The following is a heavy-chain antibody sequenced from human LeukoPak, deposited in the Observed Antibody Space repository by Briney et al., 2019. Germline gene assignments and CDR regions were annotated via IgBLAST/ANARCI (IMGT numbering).Heavy chain of an antibody. CDR2: IYSDNT. J-gene: IGHJ3*01. V-gene: IGHV3-53*01. CDR3: ARESDHSVSQVDFDL. Sequence: GGSLRLSCTVSGFTVSSNSMSWVRQAPGKGLEWVSFIYSDNTHYSDSVKGRFTISRDNSKNTLYLQMNSLRAEDTAVYYCARESDHSVSQVDFDLWGQGTMVTVSS. D-gene: IGHD1-14*01. CDR1: GFTVSSNS.